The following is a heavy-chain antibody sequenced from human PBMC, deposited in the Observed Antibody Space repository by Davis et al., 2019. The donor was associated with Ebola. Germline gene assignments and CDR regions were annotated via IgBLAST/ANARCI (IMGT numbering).Heavy chain of an antibody. CDR2: IPGSGESA. CDR3: AKGWGTVGS. J-gene: IGHJ5*02. Sequence: PGGSLRLSCAASGFTFSLYAMSWIRQAPGKGLEWVSSIPGSGESALSADSVKGRFTISRDNAKNTLYLQMNSLTAEDTAIYYCAKGWGTVGSWGQGTLVTVSS. D-gene: IGHD3-16*01. V-gene: IGHV3-23*01. CDR1: GFTFSLYA.